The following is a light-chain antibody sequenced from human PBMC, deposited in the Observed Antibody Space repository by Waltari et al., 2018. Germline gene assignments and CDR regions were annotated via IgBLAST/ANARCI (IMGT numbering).Light chain of an antibody. V-gene: IGKV3-11*01. CDR3: QQRRSWPLT. CDR2: DTS. J-gene: IGKJ4*01. CDR1: HSVDWY. Sequence: EIVLTQSPATLSLSPGERATLSCRASHSVDWYLAWYQQRPGQPPRLLSYDTSNRAPGIPAMFSGSVSDTDFTLTISSLEPEDFAVYYCQQRRSWPLTFGGGTKVEIE.